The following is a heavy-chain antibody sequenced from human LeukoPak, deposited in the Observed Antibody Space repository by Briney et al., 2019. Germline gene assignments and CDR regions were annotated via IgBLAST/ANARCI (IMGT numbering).Heavy chain of an antibody. CDR3: TYYYDSSGYPSV. V-gene: IGHV3-15*01. J-gene: IGHJ4*02. CDR1: GFTVSSNY. CDR2: IKSKTDGGTT. Sequence: GGSLRLSCAASGFTVSSNYMSWVRQAPGKGLEWVGRIKSKTDGGTTDYAAPVKGRFTISRDDSKNTLYLQMNSLKTEDTAVYYCTYYYDSSGYPSVWGQGTLVTVSS. D-gene: IGHD3-22*01.